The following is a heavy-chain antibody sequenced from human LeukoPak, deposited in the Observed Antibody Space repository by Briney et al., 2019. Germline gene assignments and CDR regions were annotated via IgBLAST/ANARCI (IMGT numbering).Heavy chain of an antibody. V-gene: IGHV1-24*01. CDR2: FDPEDGET. D-gene: IGHD3-22*01. CDR3: ASPNYYDSSGYFRGMDV. J-gene: IGHJ6*02. CDR1: GYTLTELS. Sequence: ASVKVSCKVSGYTLTELSMHWVRQAPGKGLEWMGGFDPEDGETIYAQKFQGRVTMIEDTSTDTAYMELSSLRSEDTAVYYCASPNYYDSSGYFRGMDVWGQGTTVAVSS.